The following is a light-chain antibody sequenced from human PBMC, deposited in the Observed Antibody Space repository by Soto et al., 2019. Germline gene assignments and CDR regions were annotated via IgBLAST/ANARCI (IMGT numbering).Light chain of an antibody. J-gene: IGKJ3*01. Sequence: DIQMTQSPTSLSASVGDRVTITCRASQGIRNFVAWYQQKPGKAPKLLIYAASTLQSGVPSRFSGSGSVTDFTLTIHRLQPEDVATYACQKYSSVPVFGPGTKVDIK. V-gene: IGKV1-27*01. CDR3: QKYSSVPV. CDR2: AAS. CDR1: QGIRNF.